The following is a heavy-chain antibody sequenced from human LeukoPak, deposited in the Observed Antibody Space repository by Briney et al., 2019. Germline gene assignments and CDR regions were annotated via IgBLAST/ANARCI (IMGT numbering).Heavy chain of an antibody. CDR2: ISSSSSTI. V-gene: IGHV3-48*04. D-gene: IGHD5-18*01. CDR1: GFTFSSYS. Sequence: PGGSLRLSCAASGFTFSSYSMNWVRQAPGKGLEWVSYISSSSSTIYYADSVKGRFTISRDNAKNSLYLQMNSLRAEDTAVYYCASGGVTGARGYSYGYAGAFDIWGQGTMVTVSS. J-gene: IGHJ3*02. CDR3: ASGGVTGARGYSYGYAGAFDI.